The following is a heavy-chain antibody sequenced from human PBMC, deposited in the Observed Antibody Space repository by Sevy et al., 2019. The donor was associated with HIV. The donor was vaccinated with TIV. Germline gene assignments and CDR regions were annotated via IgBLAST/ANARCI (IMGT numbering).Heavy chain of an antibody. CDR3: ARVGGGSSSWYHGGAFDI. V-gene: IGHV4-39*01. Sequence: SETLSLTCTVSGGSISSRSYYWGWIRQPPGKGLEWIGSIYYSGSTYYNPSLKSRVTISVDTSKNQFPLKLSSVTAADTAVYYCARVGGGSSSWYHGGAFDIWGQGTMVTVSS. D-gene: IGHD6-13*01. CDR1: GGSISSRSYY. J-gene: IGHJ3*02. CDR2: IYYSGST.